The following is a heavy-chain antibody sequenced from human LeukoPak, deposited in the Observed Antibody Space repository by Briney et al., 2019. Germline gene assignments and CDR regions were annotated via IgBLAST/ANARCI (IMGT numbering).Heavy chain of an antibody. Sequence: GGSLRLSCAASGFTFSSYAMHWVHQAPGKGLEWVAVISYDGSNKYYADSVKGRFTISRDNSKNTLYLQMNSLRAEDAAVYYCARETLLYFDYWGQGTLVTVSS. V-gene: IGHV3-30*01. D-gene: IGHD1-26*01. CDR2: ISYDGSNK. J-gene: IGHJ4*02. CDR1: GFTFSSYA. CDR3: ARETLLYFDY.